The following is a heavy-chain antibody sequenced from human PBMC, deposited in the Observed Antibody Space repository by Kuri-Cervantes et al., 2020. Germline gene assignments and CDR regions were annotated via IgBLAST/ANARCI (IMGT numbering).Heavy chain of an antibody. V-gene: IGHV3-11*01. J-gene: IGHJ4*02. CDR1: GFTFSSYW. Sequence: LSLTCAASGFTFSSYWMTWIRQAPGKGLEWVSYISSSGTTIYYADSVKGRFTISRDNAKNSLYLQMNRLRAEDTAVYYCARARGYYSDTSGPSDYWGQGTLVTVSS. CDR3: ARARGYYSDTSGPSDY. D-gene: IGHD3-22*01. CDR2: ISSSGTTI.